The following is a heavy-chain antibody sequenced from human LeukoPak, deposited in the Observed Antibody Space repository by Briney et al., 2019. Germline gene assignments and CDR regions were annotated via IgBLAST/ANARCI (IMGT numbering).Heavy chain of an antibody. CDR1: GFTLSTYE. D-gene: IGHD3-22*01. CDR3: ARVHTSSYAADL. Sequence: GGSLRLSCAASGFTLSTYEMNWVRQAPGKGLEWVAYIGRYGVTTYYADSVKGRFTISGDNAKNSLNLQMNSLRAEDTAVYYCARVHTSSYAADLWGQGTLVTVSS. V-gene: IGHV3-48*03. CDR2: IGRYGVTT. J-gene: IGHJ5*02.